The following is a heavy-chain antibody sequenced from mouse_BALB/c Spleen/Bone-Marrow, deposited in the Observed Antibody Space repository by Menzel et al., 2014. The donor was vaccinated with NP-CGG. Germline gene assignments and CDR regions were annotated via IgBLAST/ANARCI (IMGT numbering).Heavy chain of an antibody. CDR2: IRNKAYSYTT. D-gene: IGHD2-3*01. CDR3: ARDMGGLLFDY. V-gene: IGHV7-3*02. Sequence: EVQLVEPGGGLVQPGGSLRLPCATSGFTFTDYYMNWVRQPPGKALEWLGFIRNKAYSYTTEYSASVKGRFTISRDNSQSILYLQMNTLRAEDSATYYCARDMGGLLFDYWGQGTTLTVSS. J-gene: IGHJ2*01. CDR1: GFTFTDYY.